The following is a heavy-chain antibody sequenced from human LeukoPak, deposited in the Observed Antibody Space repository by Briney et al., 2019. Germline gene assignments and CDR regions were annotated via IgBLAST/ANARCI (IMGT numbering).Heavy chain of an antibody. CDR1: AFTFRSYA. V-gene: IGHV3-23*01. D-gene: IGHD5-18*01. CDR3: AKGAASRGYTYVAN. Sequence: RGGSLRLSCAASAFTFRSYAMIWVRQAPGKGLEWVSGISGSGGSTYYSDSAKGRFTISRDNSINTLYLQMNSLRAEDTAVYYCAKGAASRGYTYVANWGQGTLVTVSS. CDR2: ISGSGGST. J-gene: IGHJ4*02.